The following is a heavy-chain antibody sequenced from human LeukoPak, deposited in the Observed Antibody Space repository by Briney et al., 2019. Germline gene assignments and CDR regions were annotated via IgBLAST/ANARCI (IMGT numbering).Heavy chain of an antibody. J-gene: IGHJ3*02. D-gene: IGHD2-15*01. CDR1: GYTFTSDV. V-gene: IGHV1-8*01. Sequence: ASVRVSCTASGYTFTSDVNWVRQATGNALEWMGWMNPSSGNTDYAPKFQGRVTMTRDISIRTAYMELSSLRSEDTAVYYCARGAVSRDCSGGSRYHFDIWGQGTMVTVSS. CDR3: ARGAVSRDCSGGSRYHFDI. CDR2: MNPSSGNT.